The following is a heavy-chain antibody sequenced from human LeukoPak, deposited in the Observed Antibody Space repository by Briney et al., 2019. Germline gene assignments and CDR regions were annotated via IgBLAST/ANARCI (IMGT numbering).Heavy chain of an antibody. J-gene: IGHJ4*02. CDR2: INGGTGHT. V-gene: IGHV1-3*01. D-gene: IGHD1-26*01. CDR1: GSTFSNFA. CDR3: ATFLNTGSYFFYFDS. Sequence: ASVKVSCKASGSTFSNFALHWMRQAPGQRLEWMGWINGGTGHTKSSHKFQGRVTITTDTSATTAYLELSSLSSEDTAVYYCATFLNTGSYFFYFDSWGQGTLVTVSS.